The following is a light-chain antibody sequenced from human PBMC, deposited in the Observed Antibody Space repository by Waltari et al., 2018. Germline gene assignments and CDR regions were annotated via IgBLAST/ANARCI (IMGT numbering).Light chain of an antibody. J-gene: IGKJ1*01. CDR2: WAS. CDR1: QSVLYSSNNKSY. CDR3: QQYYSTPRT. V-gene: IGKV4-1*01. Sequence: DLVMTQSPDSLAVSLGERATINCKSSQSVLYSSNNKSYLAWYQQKAGQPPKLLIYWASTRDSGVPDRFSGGGSGTDFTLNISSLQAEDVAVYYCQQYYSTPRTFGQGTKVEIK.